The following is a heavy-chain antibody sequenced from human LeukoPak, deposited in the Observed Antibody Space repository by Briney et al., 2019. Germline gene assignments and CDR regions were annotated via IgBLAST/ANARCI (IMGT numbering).Heavy chain of an antibody. Sequence: SQTLSLTCTVSGGSIKSDTYKWSWIWQPAGKGLEWIGHIYSSGSPNYNPSLKSRVTISVDTSKSQFSLKLSSVTAADTAVYYCASEYGSGSYSEYWGQGTLVTVSS. CDR3: ASEYGSGSYSEY. J-gene: IGHJ4*02. D-gene: IGHD3-10*01. V-gene: IGHV4-61*09. CDR2: IYSSGSP. CDR1: GGSIKSDTYK.